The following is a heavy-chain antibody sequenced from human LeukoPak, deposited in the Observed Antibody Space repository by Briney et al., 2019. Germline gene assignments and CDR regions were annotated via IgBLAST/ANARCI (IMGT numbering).Heavy chain of an antibody. Sequence: TGGSLRLSCAASGFTFSSYSMNWVRQAPGERLEWVSSISSSSTYIYYADSVKGRFTISRDNSKNTLYLQMNSLRAEDTAVYYCAKQLGYCSDGSCYFPYWGQGTLVTVSS. CDR2: ISSSSTYI. CDR3: AKQLGYCSDGSCYFPY. V-gene: IGHV3-21*04. D-gene: IGHD2-15*01. J-gene: IGHJ4*02. CDR1: GFTFSSYS.